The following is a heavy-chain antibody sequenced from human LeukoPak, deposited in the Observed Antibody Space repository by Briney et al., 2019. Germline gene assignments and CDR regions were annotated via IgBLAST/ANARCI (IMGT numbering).Heavy chain of an antibody. D-gene: IGHD5-18*01. CDR2: FDPEDGET. CDR1: GYTLTELS. J-gene: IGHJ4*02. CDR3: ATELVFGGYSYGYVFDY. V-gene: IGHV1-24*01. Sequence: ASVNVSGKVSGYTLTELSMHCLRQAPGTRLKWRGGFDPEDGETIYAQKFQGRVTMTEDTSTDTAYMELSSLRSEDTAVYYCATELVFGGYSYGYVFDYWGQGTLVTVSS.